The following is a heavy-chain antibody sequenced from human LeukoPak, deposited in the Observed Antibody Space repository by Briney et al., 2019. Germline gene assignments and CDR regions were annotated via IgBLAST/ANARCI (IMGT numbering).Heavy chain of an antibody. D-gene: IGHD3-16*01. V-gene: IGHV1-18*01. CDR1: GYTFTNYG. CDR3: ARGLYHYYYYMDV. Sequence: GASVKVSCKASGYTFTNYGISWVRQAPGQGLEWMGWISAYNGNTNYAQKLQGRVTMTADTSTSTAYMELSSLRSEDTAVYYCARGLYHYYYYMDVWGKGTTVTISS. CDR2: ISAYNGNT. J-gene: IGHJ6*03.